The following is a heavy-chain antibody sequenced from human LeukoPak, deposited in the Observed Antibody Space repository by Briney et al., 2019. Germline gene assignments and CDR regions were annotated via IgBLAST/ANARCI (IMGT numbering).Heavy chain of an antibody. Sequence: ASVKVSCKASGYTFTSYDINWVRQATGQGLEWMGWMNPNSGNTGYAQKFQGRVTMTRNTSISTAYMELSSLRSEDTAVYYCASSRPYYDILTGYYFDIWGQGTMVTVSS. V-gene: IGHV1-8*01. J-gene: IGHJ3*02. CDR3: ASSRPYYDILTGYYFDI. CDR2: MNPNSGNT. D-gene: IGHD3-9*01. CDR1: GYTFTSYD.